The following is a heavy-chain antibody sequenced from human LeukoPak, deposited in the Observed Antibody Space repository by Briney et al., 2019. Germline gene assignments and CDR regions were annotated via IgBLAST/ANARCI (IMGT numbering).Heavy chain of an antibody. CDR3: ARDLGQLPPYFDY. CDR1: GYTFTDYY. Sequence: ASVKVSCKASGYTFTDYYMHWVRQAPGQGLEWMGIINPSGGSTTYAQKFQGRVTMTRDTSTSTVYMELSSLRSEDTAVYYCARDLGQLPPYFDYWGQGTLVTVSS. V-gene: IGHV1-46*01. J-gene: IGHJ4*02. CDR2: INPSGGST. D-gene: IGHD3-16*01.